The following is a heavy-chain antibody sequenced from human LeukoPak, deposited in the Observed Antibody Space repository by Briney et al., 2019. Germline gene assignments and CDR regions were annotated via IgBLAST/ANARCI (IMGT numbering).Heavy chain of an antibody. CDR3: AGAYSAYDPFDY. D-gene: IGHD5-12*01. Sequence: GGSLRLSCAASGFTFSNYWMHWVRQAPGKGLVWVSRLTADGNSITYADSVRGRFTISRDNAKNTVHLQMNSLRVEDTAIYFCAGAYSAYDPFDYWGQGILVTVSS. V-gene: IGHV3-74*01. CDR2: LTADGNSI. CDR1: GFTFSNYW. J-gene: IGHJ4*02.